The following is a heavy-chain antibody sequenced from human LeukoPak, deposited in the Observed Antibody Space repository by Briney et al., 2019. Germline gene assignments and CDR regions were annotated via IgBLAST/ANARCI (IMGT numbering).Heavy chain of an antibody. J-gene: IGHJ6*03. CDR1: GYSISSGYY. V-gene: IGHV4-38-2*02. CDR3: ARELSSRVTGYYYYYMDV. Sequence: SETLSLTCTVSGYSISSGYYWGWIRQPPGKGLEWIGNIYHSGSTYYNPSLKSRVTTSVDTSKNQFSLKLSSVTAADTAVYYCARELSSRVTGYYYYYMDVWGKGTTVTISS. CDR2: IYHSGST. D-gene: IGHD2-21*02.